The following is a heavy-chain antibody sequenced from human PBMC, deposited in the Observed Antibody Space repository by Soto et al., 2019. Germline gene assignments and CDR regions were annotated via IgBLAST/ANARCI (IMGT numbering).Heavy chain of an antibody. Sequence: GGSLRLSCVASGFFFSSHGMYWVRQAPGRGLEWVALISYEGSHKYYVDSVKGRFTISRDNSKKTVYLHMTSLRAEDTALYYCAKDFELPDGDYYHYGMDVWGQGTTVTV. D-gene: IGHD1-1*01. CDR2: ISYEGSHK. J-gene: IGHJ6*02. V-gene: IGHV3-30*18. CDR3: AKDFELPDGDYYHYGMDV. CDR1: GFFFSSHG.